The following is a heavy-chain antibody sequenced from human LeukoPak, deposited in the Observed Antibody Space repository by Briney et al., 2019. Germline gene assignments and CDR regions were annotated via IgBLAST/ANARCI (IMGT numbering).Heavy chain of an antibody. CDR1: GFTFSSYA. Sequence: PGGSLRLSCAASGFTFSSYAMHWVRQAPGKGLEWVAVISYDGSNKYYADSVKGRFTISRDNSKNTLYLQMNSLRAEDTAVYYCARARVVVTAFDIWGQGTMVTVSS. CDR2: ISYDGSNK. V-gene: IGHV3-30-3*01. D-gene: IGHD3-22*01. J-gene: IGHJ3*02. CDR3: ARARVVVTAFDI.